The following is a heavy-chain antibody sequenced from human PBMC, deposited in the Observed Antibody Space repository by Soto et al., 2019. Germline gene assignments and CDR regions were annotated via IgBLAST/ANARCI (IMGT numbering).Heavy chain of an antibody. Sequence: QLQLQESGPGLVKPLETLSLICTVSGGSISSRNYYWGWIRQPPGKGLEWIGSIYYNGFTYYKPSLKSRVPISVDTSKNPFSLRLNSATAADPAVYYCARQADFWSGGGGFDPWGQGTLVTVSS. V-gene: IGHV4-39*01. CDR1: GGSISSRNYY. J-gene: IGHJ5*02. CDR2: IYYNGFT. CDR3: ARQADFWSGGGGFDP. D-gene: IGHD3-3*01.